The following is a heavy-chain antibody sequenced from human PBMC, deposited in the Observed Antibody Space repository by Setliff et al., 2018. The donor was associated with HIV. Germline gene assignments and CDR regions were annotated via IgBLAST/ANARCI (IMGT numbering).Heavy chain of an antibody. D-gene: IGHD5-12*01. CDR2: IYPGDSDT. CDR1: GYGFTGYR. Sequence: GESLKISCKGSGYGFTGYRIGWVRQMPGEGLEWMGIIYPGDSDTRYSPSFQGQVTISADKSINTAYLQWSSLKASDTAMYYCARLQNGYNYVKDYWGQGTLVTVSS. CDR3: ARLQNGYNYVKDY. J-gene: IGHJ4*02. V-gene: IGHV5-51*01.